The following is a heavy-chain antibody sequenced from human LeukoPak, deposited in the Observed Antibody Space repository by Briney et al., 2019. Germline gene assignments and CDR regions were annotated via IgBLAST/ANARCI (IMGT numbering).Heavy chain of an antibody. D-gene: IGHD3-10*01. CDR2: IYYSGST. CDR3: ARDSIKWYSRGSGSYYIDY. V-gene: IGHV4-39*07. J-gene: IGHJ4*02. CDR1: GGSISSSSYY. Sequence: SETLSLTCTVSGGSISSSSYYWGWIRQPPGKGLEWIGSIYYSGSTYYNPSLKSRVTISVDTSKNQFSLKLSSVTAADTAVYYCARDSIKWYSRGSGSYYIDYWGQGTLVTVSS.